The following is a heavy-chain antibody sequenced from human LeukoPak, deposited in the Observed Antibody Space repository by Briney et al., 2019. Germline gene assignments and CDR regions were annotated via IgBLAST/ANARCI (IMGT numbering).Heavy chain of an antibody. CDR2: ISSSGSTI. Sequence: GGSLRLSCAASGFTFSSYWMHWVRQAPGKGLEWVSYISSSGSTIYYADSVKGRFTISRDNAKNSLYLQMNSLRAEDTAVYYCARDSSSWYVPGYYYYMDVWGKGTTVTISS. J-gene: IGHJ6*03. V-gene: IGHV3-48*04. D-gene: IGHD6-13*01. CDR3: ARDSSSWYVPGYYYYMDV. CDR1: GFTFSSYW.